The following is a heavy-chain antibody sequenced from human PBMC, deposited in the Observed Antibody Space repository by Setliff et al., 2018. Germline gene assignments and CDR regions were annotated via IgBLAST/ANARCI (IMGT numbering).Heavy chain of an antibody. J-gene: IGHJ5*02. Sequence: SGPAGEPTETLPLTCTFSGFSLSTSTVRVSWIRQPPGKALEWLARIDWDDEKFYSTSLKTRLTISKDTSKNQVILTMTNMDPADTATYYCARTVGYSSVWYDGDWFDPWGQGTLVTVS. CDR1: GFSLSTSTVR. CDR3: ARTVGYSSVWYDGDWFDP. D-gene: IGHD6-19*01. CDR2: IDWDDEK. V-gene: IGHV2-70*04.